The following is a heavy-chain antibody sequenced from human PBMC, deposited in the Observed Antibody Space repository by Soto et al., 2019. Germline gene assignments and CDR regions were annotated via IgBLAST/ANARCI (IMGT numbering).Heavy chain of an antibody. CDR2: ISYDGSNT. D-gene: IGHD6-19*01. J-gene: IGHJ5*02. CDR3: AKDWGSSGWFNWFDP. Sequence: QVQLVESGGGVVQPGRSLRLSCVASGFTLSSTGMHWVRQAPGKGLEWVAMISYDGSNTFYADSVKGRFTISRDNSWNTLYLQMDSLRPEDTSVYYCAKDWGSSGWFNWFDPCGQGTLVTVSS. V-gene: IGHV3-30*18. CDR1: GFTLSSTG.